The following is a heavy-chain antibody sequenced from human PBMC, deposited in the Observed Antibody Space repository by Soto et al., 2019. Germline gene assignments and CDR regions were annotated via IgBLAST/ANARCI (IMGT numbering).Heavy chain of an antibody. Sequence: GGSLRLSCAASGFTVSSNYMSWVRQAPGKGLEWVSVIYSGGSTYYADSVKGRFTISRDNSKNTLYLQMNSLRAEDTAVYYCASGVEEGRGQFQSIVATIYVYWGQGTLVTVSS. CDR1: GFTVSSNY. CDR3: ASGVEEGRGQFQSIVATIYVY. J-gene: IGHJ4*02. V-gene: IGHV3-66*01. CDR2: IYSGGST. D-gene: IGHD5-12*01.